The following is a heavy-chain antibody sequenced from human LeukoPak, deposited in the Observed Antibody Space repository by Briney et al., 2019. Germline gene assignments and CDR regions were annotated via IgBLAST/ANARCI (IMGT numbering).Heavy chain of an antibody. CDR3: ARPDCGGDCRLIQY. CDR2: INPNSGDT. J-gene: IGHJ1*01. CDR1: GYTFTGYS. D-gene: IGHD2-21*01. V-gene: IGHV1-2*02. Sequence: ASVKVSCKASGYTFTGYSIHWVRQSPGQGLEWVGWINPNSGDTEFAQKFQGRVTMTRDTSISTAYMELSRLRSDDTAVYYCARPDCGGDCRLIQYWGQGTLVTVSS.